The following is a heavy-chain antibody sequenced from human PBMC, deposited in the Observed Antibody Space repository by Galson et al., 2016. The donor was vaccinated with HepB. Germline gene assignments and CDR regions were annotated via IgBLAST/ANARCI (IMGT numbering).Heavy chain of an antibody. CDR1: GFTFITYS. J-gene: IGHJ3*02. CDR2: ISSSSSTI. CDR3: ARGAVETNYFDSSGYYEPFDI. Sequence: SLRLSCAASGFTFITYSMNWVRQAPGKGLEWVSYISSSSSTIYSADSVKGRFTISRDNAKNSLYLQMNSLRAEDTAVYYCARGAVETNYFDSSGYYEPFDIWGQGTMVTVSS. V-gene: IGHV3-48*04. D-gene: IGHD3-22*01.